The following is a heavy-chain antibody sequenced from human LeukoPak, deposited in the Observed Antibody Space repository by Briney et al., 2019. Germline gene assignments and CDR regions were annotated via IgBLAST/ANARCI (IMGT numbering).Heavy chain of an antibody. V-gene: IGHV3-66*02. CDR1: GFTVSSNY. CDR3: AKDYPSITMVRGVIRGGGFDY. D-gene: IGHD3-10*01. Sequence: PGGSLRLSCAASGFTVSSNYMSWVRQAPGKGLEWVSVIYSGGSTYYADSVKGRFTISRDNSKNTLYLQMNSLRAEDTAVYYCAKDYPSITMVRGVIRGGGFDYWGQGTLVTVSS. CDR2: IYSGGST. J-gene: IGHJ4*02.